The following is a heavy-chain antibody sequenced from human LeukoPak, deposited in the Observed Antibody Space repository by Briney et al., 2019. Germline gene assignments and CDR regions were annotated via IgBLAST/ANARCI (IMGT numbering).Heavy chain of an antibody. V-gene: IGHV4-59*01. D-gene: IGHD3-22*01. CDR1: GGSISGYY. CDR2: IYYSGST. Sequence: SETLSLTCTVSGGSISGYYWSWIRQPPGKGLEWIGYIYYSGSTNYNPSLKSRVTISVDTSKNQFSLKLSSVTAADTAVYYCARGAYYDSSGYYYSYYYYYYMGVWGKGTTVTVSS. CDR3: ARGAYYDSSGYYYSYYYYYYMGV. J-gene: IGHJ6*03.